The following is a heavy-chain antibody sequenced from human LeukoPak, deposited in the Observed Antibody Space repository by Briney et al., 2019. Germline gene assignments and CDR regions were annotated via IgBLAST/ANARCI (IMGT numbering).Heavy chain of an antibody. V-gene: IGHV3-15*01. D-gene: IGHD3-10*01. Sequence: GGSLRLSCVDSGFTFTNAWMSWVRQAPGKGLEWLGRIKSKTDGETTNYAEPVRGRFTISRDDSKSAVYLQMNSLKIEDTAVYYCTTDLGTYYHGSQRLIPIDYWGQGTLVTVSS. J-gene: IGHJ4*02. CDR3: TTDLGTYYHGSQRLIPIDY. CDR1: GFTFTNAW. CDR2: IKSKTDGETT.